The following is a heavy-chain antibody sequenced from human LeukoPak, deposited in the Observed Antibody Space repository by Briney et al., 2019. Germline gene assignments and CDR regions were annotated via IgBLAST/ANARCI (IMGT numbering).Heavy chain of an antibody. V-gene: IGHV1-46*01. CDR3: ARVRHYYGPGTYLDAFDI. D-gene: IGHD3-10*01. Sequence: ASVKVSCKASGYTFTSYYMHWVRQAPGQGLEWMGVINPRSGSPNYAQMFQGRVTMTRDTSTSTVYMELSSLRSEDTAVYYCARVRHYYGPGTYLDAFDIWGQGTMVTVS. J-gene: IGHJ3*02. CDR2: INPRSGSP. CDR1: GYTFTSYY.